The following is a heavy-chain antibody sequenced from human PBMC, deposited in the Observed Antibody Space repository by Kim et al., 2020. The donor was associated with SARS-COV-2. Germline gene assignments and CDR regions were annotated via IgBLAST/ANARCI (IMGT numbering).Heavy chain of an antibody. V-gene: IGHV3-48*02. CDR3: VRDRMGGAFDI. CDR1: GFTFSAYD. D-gene: IGHD3-16*01. Sequence: GGSLRLSCATSGFTFSAYDMNWVRRAPGKGLEWLSFITKSSTTIYYANSVKGRFTISRDNAKNSLYLQMNSLRDEDTALYYCVRDRMGGAFDIWGPGTMVTVSS. J-gene: IGHJ3*02. CDR2: ITKSSTTI.